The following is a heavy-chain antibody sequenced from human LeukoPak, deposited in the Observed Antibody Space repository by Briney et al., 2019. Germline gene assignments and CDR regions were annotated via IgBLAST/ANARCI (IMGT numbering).Heavy chain of an antibody. J-gene: IGHJ5*02. V-gene: IGHV3-21*01. CDR1: GFTFSTST. CDR3: VRIPNRAGFPNWFDP. CDR2: ISSNNDHI. Sequence: PGGSLRLSCAASGFTFSTSTMNWVRQAPGKGLEWVSSISSNNDHIYYADSVKGRFTIYRDNAKNSLYLQMNSLRAEDTAVYYCVRIPNRAGFPNWFDPWGQGTLVTVSS. D-gene: IGHD2-8*01.